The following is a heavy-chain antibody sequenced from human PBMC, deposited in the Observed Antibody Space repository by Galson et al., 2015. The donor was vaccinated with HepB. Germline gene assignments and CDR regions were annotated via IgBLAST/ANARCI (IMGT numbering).Heavy chain of an antibody. Sequence: SLRLSCAASGFTVSSNYMSWVRQAPGKGLEWVSVIYSGGSTYYADSVKGRFTISRDNSKNTLYLQMNSLRAEDTAVYYCAKDFALYYYDSSAPQGGVAYWGQGTLVTVSS. J-gene: IGHJ4*02. CDR2: IYSGGST. CDR3: AKDFALYYYDSSAPQGGVAY. CDR1: GFTVSSNY. V-gene: IGHV3-53*01. D-gene: IGHD3-22*01.